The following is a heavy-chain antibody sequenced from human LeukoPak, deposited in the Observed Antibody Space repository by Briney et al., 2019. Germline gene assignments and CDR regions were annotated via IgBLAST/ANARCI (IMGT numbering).Heavy chain of an antibody. CDR2: IYTSGST. D-gene: IGHD1-14*01. CDR3: AREGTTHAGVDQ. Sequence: SQTLSLTCTVSGGSISSGSYYWGWIRQPAGKGLEWFGRIYTSGSTNYNPSLKSRVTISVDTSKKQFSLKLSSVTAADTAVYYCAREGTTHAGVDQWGQGTLVTVSS. CDR1: GGSISSGSYY. V-gene: IGHV4-61*02. J-gene: IGHJ4*02.